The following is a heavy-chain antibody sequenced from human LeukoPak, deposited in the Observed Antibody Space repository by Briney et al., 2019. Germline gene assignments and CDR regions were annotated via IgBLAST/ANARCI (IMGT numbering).Heavy chain of an antibody. CDR3: TRGGGYYGSGNFLVW. D-gene: IGHD3-10*01. CDR2: IHYSGNT. CDR1: GGSISTYY. J-gene: IGHJ4*02. V-gene: IGHV4-59*07. Sequence: PSDTLSLTCSVSGGSISTYYWNWIRQPPGKGLEWIGYIHYSGNTNYNPSLKSRVNISVDTSKNQFSLKLSSVTAADTAVYYCTRGGGYYGSGNFLVWWGQGTLVTVSP.